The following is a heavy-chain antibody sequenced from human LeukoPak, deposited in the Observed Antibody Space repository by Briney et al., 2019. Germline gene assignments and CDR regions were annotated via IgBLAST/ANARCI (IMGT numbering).Heavy chain of an antibody. CDR3: AKDLSLRSSDWYPGFDY. CDR2: ISSNSGSI. D-gene: IGHD6-19*01. Sequence: GGSLRLSCAASGFTFNDYAVHWVRQAPGKGLEWVSGISSNSGSIGYADSVKGRFTISRDNAKNSLYLQMNSLRAEDTAVYYCAKDLSLRSSDWYPGFDYWGQGTLVTVSS. J-gene: IGHJ4*02. V-gene: IGHV3-9*01. CDR1: GFTFNDYA.